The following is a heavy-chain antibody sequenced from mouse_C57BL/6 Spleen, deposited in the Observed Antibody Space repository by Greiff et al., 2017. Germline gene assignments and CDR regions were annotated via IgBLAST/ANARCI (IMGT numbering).Heavy chain of an antibody. CDR2: IYIGNGYT. V-gene: IGHV1-58*01. CDR3: ARYDDYDDY. CDR1: GYTFTSYG. Sequence: VQLQQSGAELVRPGSSVKMSCKTSGYTFTSYGITWVKQRPGQGLEWIGYIYIGNGYTEYTEKFKGKATLTSDTSSRTAYMQLSSLTSEDSAIYFCARYDDYDDYGGQGTTLTGSS. D-gene: IGHD2-4*01. J-gene: IGHJ2*01.